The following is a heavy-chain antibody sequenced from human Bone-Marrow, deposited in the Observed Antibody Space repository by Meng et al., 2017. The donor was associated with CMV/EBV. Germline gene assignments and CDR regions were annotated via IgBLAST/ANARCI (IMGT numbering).Heavy chain of an antibody. CDR1: GGSISGYS. J-gene: IGHJ6*02. V-gene: IGHV4-59*01. CDR2: IHYSGSS. Sequence: SETLSLTCTVSGGSISGYSWSWIRQPPGKGLEWIAYIHYSGSSIYNPSLKSRVTMSVDTSANQFSLRLSSVTAADTAVYYCAIDSSGYYPSGMDVWAQGTTVTVSS. CDR3: AIDSSGYYPSGMDV. D-gene: IGHD3-22*01.